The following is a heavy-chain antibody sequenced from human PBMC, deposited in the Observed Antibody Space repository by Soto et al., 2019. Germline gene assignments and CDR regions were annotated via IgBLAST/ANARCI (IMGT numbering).Heavy chain of an antibody. Sequence: QVQLVASGGGVVQPGRSLRLTCAASGFTFSSNGMHWVRQAPGKGLEWVALVAYDGSKTYYGDSVRGRFTISRDNAENAVYLQRHILSAEDTAVYYCARWVGGLMYDNSGKYDSGGQGTLVTVAS. J-gene: IGHJ5*01. CDR3: ARWVGGLMYDNSGKYDS. V-gene: IGHV3-30*03. CDR1: GFTFSSNG. D-gene: IGHD3-22*01. CDR2: VAYDGSKT.